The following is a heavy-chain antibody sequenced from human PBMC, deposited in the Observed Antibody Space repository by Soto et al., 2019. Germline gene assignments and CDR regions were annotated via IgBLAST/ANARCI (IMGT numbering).Heavy chain of an antibody. Sequence: QVQLVQSGAEVKKPGASVKVSCKASGYTFTGYYMHWVRQAPGQGLEWMGWINPNSGGTNYAQKFQGRVTMTRDTSISTAYMELSRLRSDDTAVYYCAREGMAYYYGSGSFIDYWGHGTLVTVSS. CDR1: GYTFTGYY. D-gene: IGHD3-10*01. CDR3: AREGMAYYYGSGSFIDY. V-gene: IGHV1-2*02. CDR2: INPNSGGT. J-gene: IGHJ4*01.